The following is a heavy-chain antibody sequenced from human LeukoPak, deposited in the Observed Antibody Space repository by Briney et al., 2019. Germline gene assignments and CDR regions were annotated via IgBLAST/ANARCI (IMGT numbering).Heavy chain of an antibody. CDR1: GFTFSGYY. D-gene: IGHD3-3*01. CDR3: ARGRKTDYDFWSGNYYYYYYMDV. CDR2: INHSGST. J-gene: IGHJ6*03. Sequence: TGGSLRLSCAASGFTFSGYYMSWIRQPPGKGLEWIGEINHSGSTNYNPSLKSRVTISVDTSKNQFSLKLSSVTAADTAVYYCARGRKTDYDFWSGNYYYYYYMDVWGKGTTVTVSS. V-gene: IGHV4-34*01.